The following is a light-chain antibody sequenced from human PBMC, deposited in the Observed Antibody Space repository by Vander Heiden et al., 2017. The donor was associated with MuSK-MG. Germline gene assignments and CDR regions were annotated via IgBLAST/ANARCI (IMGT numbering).Light chain of an antibody. V-gene: IGKV1-8*01. CDR1: QGISSY. J-gene: IGKJ1*01. Sequence: AIRMTQAPSSFSASTGDRVTITRRASQGISSYLAWYQQKPGKAPKLLIYAASTLQSGVPSRFSGSGSGTDFTLTISCLQSEDFATYYCQQYDSYPRTFGQGTKVEIK. CDR3: QQYDSYPRT. CDR2: AAS.